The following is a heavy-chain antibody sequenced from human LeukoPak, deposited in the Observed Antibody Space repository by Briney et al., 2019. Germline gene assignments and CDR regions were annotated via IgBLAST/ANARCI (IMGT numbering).Heavy chain of an antibody. CDR3: ARFTLYYYGSGSLNAYYFDY. V-gene: IGHV4-34*01. J-gene: IGHJ4*02. CDR2: INHSGST. CDR1: GGSFSGYY. D-gene: IGHD3-10*01. Sequence: PETLSLTCAVYGGSFSGYYWSWIRQPPGKGLEWIGEINHSGSTNYNPSLKSRVTISVDTSKNQFSLKLSSVTAADTAVYYCARFTLYYYGSGSLNAYYFDYWGQGTLVTVSS.